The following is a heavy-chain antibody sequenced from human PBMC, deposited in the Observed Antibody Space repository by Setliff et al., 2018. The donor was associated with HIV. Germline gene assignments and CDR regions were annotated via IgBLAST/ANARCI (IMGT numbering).Heavy chain of an antibody. J-gene: IGHJ4*02. CDR2: VYYSGST. D-gene: IGHD3-3*01. CDR1: GGSISSSGPGYY. CDR3: ARSQPDTIFEVVIFDY. V-gene: IGHV4-39*01. Sequence: SETLSLTCTVSGGSISSSGPGYYWGWVRQAPGGGLEWSGSVYYSGSTYYNPSLKSRVTISLDTSKNQLSLRLTSMTAADTAVYYCARSQPDTIFEVVIFDYWGQGKMVTVSS.